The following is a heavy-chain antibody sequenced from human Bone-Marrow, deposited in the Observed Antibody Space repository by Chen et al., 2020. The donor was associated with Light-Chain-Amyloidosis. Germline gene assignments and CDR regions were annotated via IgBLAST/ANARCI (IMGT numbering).Heavy chain of an antibody. D-gene: IGHD5-12*01. J-gene: IGHJ4*02. CDR3: ARRRDGYNFDY. Sequence: EVQLEQSGPEVKKPGESLKISCKGSGYTFPNYWIGWVCQMPGKGMGWMGVIYSEDSYARYSPSFEGRATVSAYKSLTTADLQWRSLKASDTAMYYCARRRDGYNFDYWGQGTLVTVSS. CDR2: IYSEDSYA. CDR1: GYTFPNYW. V-gene: IGHV5-51*01.